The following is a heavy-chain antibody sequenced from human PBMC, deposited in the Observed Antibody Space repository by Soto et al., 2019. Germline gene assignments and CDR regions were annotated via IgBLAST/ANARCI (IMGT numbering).Heavy chain of an antibody. Sequence: SLRLSCAASGFTFSSYGMHWVRQAPGKGLEWVAVISYDGSNKYYADSMKGRFTISRDNSKNTLYLQMNSLRAEDTAVYYCAKVGYSDPPEYYYGMDVWGQGTTVTVSS. CDR1: GFTFSSYG. CDR3: AKVGYSDPPEYYYGMDV. D-gene: IGHD4-17*01. CDR2: ISYDGSNK. V-gene: IGHV3-30*18. J-gene: IGHJ6*02.